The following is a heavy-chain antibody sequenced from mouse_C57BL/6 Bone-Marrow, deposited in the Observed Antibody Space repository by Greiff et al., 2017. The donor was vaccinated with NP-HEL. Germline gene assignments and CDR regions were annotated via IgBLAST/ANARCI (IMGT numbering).Heavy chain of an antibody. CDR3: ARYYGSSYYFDY. Sequence: LQQSGAELVKPGASVTISCKASGYAFSSYWMNWVKQRPGKGLEWIGPIYPGDGDTKYTGKFKGKSTLTADKSSSTDYMQLSSLTAEDSAVYVCARYYGSSYYFDYGGQGTTLTVTS. D-gene: IGHD1-1*01. CDR1: GYAFSSYW. CDR2: IYPGDGDT. J-gene: IGHJ2*01. V-gene: IGHV1-80*01.